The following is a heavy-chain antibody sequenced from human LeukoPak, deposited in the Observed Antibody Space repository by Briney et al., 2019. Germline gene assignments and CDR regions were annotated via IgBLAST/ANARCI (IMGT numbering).Heavy chain of an antibody. CDR3: ARDQGGSWDPLYYFDY. J-gene: IGHJ4*02. V-gene: IGHV4-39*07. Sequence: SETLSLTCIVSGGSISSSSYYWGWIRQPPGKGLEWIGSIYYSGSTYYNPSLKSRVTISVDTSKNQFSLKLSSVNAADTAVYYCARDQGGSWDPLYYFDYWGQGTLVTVSS. CDR1: GGSISSSSYY. CDR2: IYYSGST. D-gene: IGHD6-13*01.